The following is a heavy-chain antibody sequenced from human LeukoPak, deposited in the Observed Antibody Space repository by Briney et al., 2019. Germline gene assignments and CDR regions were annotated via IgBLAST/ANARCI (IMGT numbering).Heavy chain of an antibody. Sequence: SQTPSLTCTVSGGSINSGDSYWSWIRQPPGKSLEWIGYISYSGTPYYNPSLRGRVAISGDTSDNQFFLRLGSVTAADTAVYYCARVPYGSGTYYFDYWGQGILVTVSS. D-gene: IGHD3-10*01. CDR1: GGSINSGDSY. V-gene: IGHV4-30-4*01. J-gene: IGHJ4*02. CDR3: ARVPYGSGTYYFDY. CDR2: ISYSGTP.